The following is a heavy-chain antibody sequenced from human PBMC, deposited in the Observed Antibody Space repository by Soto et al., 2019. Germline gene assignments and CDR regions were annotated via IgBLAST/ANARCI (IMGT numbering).Heavy chain of an antibody. CDR2: MNPSGGST. D-gene: IGHD2-15*01. V-gene: IGHV1-46*03. Sequence: ASVKVSCKASGYTFTSYDINWVRQATGQGLEWMGIMNPSGGSTSYAQKFQGRVTMTRDTSTSTVYMELSSLRSEDTAVYYCARVYCSGGSCYSIDYWGQGTLVTVSS. J-gene: IGHJ4*02. CDR3: ARVYCSGGSCYSIDY. CDR1: GYTFTSYD.